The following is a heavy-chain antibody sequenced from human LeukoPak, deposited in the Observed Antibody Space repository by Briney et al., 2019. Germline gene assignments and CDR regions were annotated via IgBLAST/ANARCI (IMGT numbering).Heavy chain of an antibody. CDR1: GGSISSGGYY. CDR3: ARDRVDTAMVAPYYYYYMDV. CDR2: IYYSGST. V-gene: IGHV4-31*03. Sequence: SETLSLTCTVSGGSISSGGYYWSWIRQHPGKGLEWIGYIYYSGSTHYNPSLKSRVTISVDTSKNQFSLKLSSVTAADTAVYYCARDRVDTAMVAPYYYYYMDVWGKGTTVTVSS. D-gene: IGHD5-18*01. J-gene: IGHJ6*03.